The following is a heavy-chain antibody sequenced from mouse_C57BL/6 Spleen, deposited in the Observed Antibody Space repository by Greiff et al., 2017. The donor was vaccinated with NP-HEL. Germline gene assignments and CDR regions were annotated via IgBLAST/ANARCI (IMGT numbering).Heavy chain of an antibody. CDR1: GYTFTSYW. V-gene: IGHV1-7*01. CDR2: INPSSGYT. CDR3: AVSYDGPWGY. D-gene: IGHD2-3*01. Sequence: QVHVKQSGAELAKPGASVKLSCKASGYTFTSYWMHWVKQRPGQGLEWIGYINPSSGYTKYNQKFKDKATLTADKSSSTAYMQLSSLTYEDSAVYYCAVSYDGPWGYWGQGTTLTVSS. J-gene: IGHJ2*01.